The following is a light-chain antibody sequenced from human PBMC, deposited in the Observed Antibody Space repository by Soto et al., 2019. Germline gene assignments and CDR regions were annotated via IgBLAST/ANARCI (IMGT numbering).Light chain of an antibody. Sequence: SYELTQSPSVSVAPGQTVSITCGGSSIGSKSVNWYQQKPGQAPVLVVYDDSDRRSGIPERFSGSNSGNTATLTITMVEAGDEADYHCQVWDTRSEHYVFGAGTQLTVL. J-gene: IGLJ7*01. CDR2: DDS. V-gene: IGLV3-21*02. CDR1: SIGSKS. CDR3: QVWDTRSEHYV.